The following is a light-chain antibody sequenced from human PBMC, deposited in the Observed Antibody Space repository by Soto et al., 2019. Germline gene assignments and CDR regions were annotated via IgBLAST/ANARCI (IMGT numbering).Light chain of an antibody. CDR2: EVS. V-gene: IGLV2-14*01. CDR1: SIDIGTYNY. CDR3: SSYTSSTNYV. J-gene: IGLJ1*01. Sequence: QSALTQPASVPGSPGQSITISCTGTSIDIGTYNYVSWYQQHPGKAPKLIIYEVSNRPSGVSNRFSGSKSGNTASLTISGLQAEDEADYYCSSYTSSTNYVFGTGTKVTVL.